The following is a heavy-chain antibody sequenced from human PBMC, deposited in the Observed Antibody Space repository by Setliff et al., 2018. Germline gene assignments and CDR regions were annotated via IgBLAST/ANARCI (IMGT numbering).Heavy chain of an antibody. CDR2: MNPNSGNT. Sequence: ASVKVSCKASGYTFTSYDINWVRQATGQGLEWMGWMNPNSGNTGYAQKFQGRVTVTRNTSISTAYMELSSLRSEDTAVYYCARRLISGGSLGPWGQGTLVTVSS. CDR1: GYTFTSYD. D-gene: IGHD2-15*01. V-gene: IGHV1-8*01. J-gene: IGHJ5*02. CDR3: ARRLISGGSLGP.